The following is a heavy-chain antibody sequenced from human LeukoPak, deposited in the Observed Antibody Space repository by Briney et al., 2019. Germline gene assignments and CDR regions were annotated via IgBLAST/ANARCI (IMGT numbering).Heavy chain of an antibody. Sequence: PGGSLRLSCAASGFTFNTYSMNWVRQAPGKGLEWVAFIRYDGSNKYYADSVKGRFTISRDNSKNTLYLQMNSLRAEDTAVYYCAKDPTSYYYDSSVDYWGQGTLVTVSS. V-gene: IGHV3-30*02. CDR2: IRYDGSNK. J-gene: IGHJ4*02. D-gene: IGHD3-22*01. CDR3: AKDPTSYYYDSSVDY. CDR1: GFTFNTYS.